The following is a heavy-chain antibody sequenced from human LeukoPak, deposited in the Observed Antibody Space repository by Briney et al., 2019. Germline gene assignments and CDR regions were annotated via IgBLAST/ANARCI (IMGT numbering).Heavy chain of an antibody. V-gene: IGHV4-59*12. CDR3: ARAYDFWSGYYGY. CDR2: IYHSGST. Sequence: SETLSLTCTVSGGSISSYYWSWIRQPPGKGLEWIGYIYHSGSTYYNPSLKSRATISVDRSKNQFSLKLSSVTAADTAVYYCARAYDFWSGYYGYWGQGTLVTVSS. J-gene: IGHJ4*02. D-gene: IGHD3-3*01. CDR1: GGSISSYY.